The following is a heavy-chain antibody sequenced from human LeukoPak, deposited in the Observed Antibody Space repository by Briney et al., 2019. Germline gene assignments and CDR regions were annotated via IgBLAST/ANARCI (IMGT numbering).Heavy chain of an antibody. CDR3: AKDIRSSAIAYYYYGMDV. J-gene: IGHJ6*02. D-gene: IGHD5/OR15-5a*01. CDR1: GFTFSSYW. Sequence: PGGSLRLSCAASGFTFSSYWMSWVRQAPGKGLEWVSGISWNSGSIGYADSVKGRFTISRDNAKNSLYLQMNSLRAEDTALYYCAKDIRSSAIAYYYYGMDVWGQGTTVTVSS. CDR2: ISWNSGSI. V-gene: IGHV3-9*01.